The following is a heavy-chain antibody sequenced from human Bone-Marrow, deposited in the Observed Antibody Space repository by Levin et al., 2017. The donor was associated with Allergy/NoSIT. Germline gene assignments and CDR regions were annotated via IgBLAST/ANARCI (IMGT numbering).Heavy chain of an antibody. J-gene: IGHJ6*02. CDR1: GFTFTNYG. CDR3: AKDPCSSATCYGSYYYFDGMDA. D-gene: IGHD2-2*01. CDR2: LSYDGRNK. Sequence: GESLKISCAASGFTFTNYGMHWVRQAPGKGLEWVAYLSYDGRNKYYAESVKGRFTISRDNVKDRLFLQMDSLRTDDTAVYFCAKDPCSSATCYGSYYYFDGMDAWGRGTTVTVSS. V-gene: IGHV3-30*02.